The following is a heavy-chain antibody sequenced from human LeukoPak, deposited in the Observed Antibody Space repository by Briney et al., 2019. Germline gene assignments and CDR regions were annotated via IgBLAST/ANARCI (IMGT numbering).Heavy chain of an antibody. CDR1: GYNFTDYY. Sequence: GASVKVSCKASGYNFTDYYIHWGRQAPGQGLELMGWINPKSGGTNYAQKFRGRVTMTRDTSISTAYMELSGLRSDDTAVYYCARDSGLGPTWHPFDHWGQGTPVTVSS. D-gene: IGHD1-26*01. CDR3: ARDSGLGPTWHPFDH. CDR2: INPKSGGT. V-gene: IGHV1-2*02. J-gene: IGHJ4*02.